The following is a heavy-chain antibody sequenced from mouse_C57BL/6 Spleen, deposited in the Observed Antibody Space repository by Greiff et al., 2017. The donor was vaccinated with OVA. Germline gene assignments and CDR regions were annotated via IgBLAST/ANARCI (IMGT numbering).Heavy chain of an antibody. CDR2: INPSSGYT. D-gene: IGHD3-1*01. J-gene: IGHJ4*01. V-gene: IGHV1-7*01. CDR3: ASPLSAYYYAMDY. CDR1: GYTFTSYW. Sequence: VQVVESGAELAKPGASVKLSCKASGYTFTSYWMHWVKQRPGQGLEWIGYINPSSGYTKYNQKFKDKATLTADKSSSTAYMQLSSLTYEDSAVYYCASPLSAYYYAMDYWGQGTSVTVSS.